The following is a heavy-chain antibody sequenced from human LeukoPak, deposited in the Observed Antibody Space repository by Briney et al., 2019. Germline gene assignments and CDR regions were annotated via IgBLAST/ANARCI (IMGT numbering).Heavy chain of an antibody. J-gene: IGHJ4*02. CDR1: GFTVSSNY. D-gene: IGHD3-22*01. CDR3: ARAGYFDSSGHYSSFDY. CDR2: IYSGGST. Sequence: GGSLRLSCAASGFTVSSNYMSWVRQAPGKGLEWVSVIYSGGSTYYADSVKGRFTISRHKSKNTMYLQMNSLRAEDTAVYYCARAGYFDSSGHYSSFDYWGQGTLVTVSS. V-gene: IGHV3-53*04.